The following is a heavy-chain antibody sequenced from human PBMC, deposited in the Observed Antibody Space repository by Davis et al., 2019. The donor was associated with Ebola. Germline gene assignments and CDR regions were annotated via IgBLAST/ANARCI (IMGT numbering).Heavy chain of an antibody. J-gene: IGHJ4*02. CDR2: ISWDGGST. V-gene: IGHV3-43*01. CDR3: ADGYSSGWYDY. D-gene: IGHD6-19*01. CDR1: GFTFDDYT. Sequence: PGGSLRLSCAASGFTFDDYTMHWVRQAPGKGLEWVSLISWDGGSTYYADSVKGRFTISRDNSKNTLYLQMNSLRAEDTAVYYCADGYSSGWYDYWGQGTLVTVSS.